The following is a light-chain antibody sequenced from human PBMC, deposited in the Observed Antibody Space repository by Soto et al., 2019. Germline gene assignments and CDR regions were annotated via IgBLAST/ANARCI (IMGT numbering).Light chain of an antibody. V-gene: IGLV2-14*03. CDR1: SSDVGAYKY. CDR3: QSYDSGLSGHWV. CDR2: GVS. Sequence: QSVLTQPASVSGSPGQSVTISCTGTSSDVGAYKYVSWYQKHPGKAPKLMIYGVSNRPSGISNRFSGSKSGNTAFLTISGLQPEDEADYYCQSYDSGLSGHWVFGGGTKLTVL. J-gene: IGLJ3*02.